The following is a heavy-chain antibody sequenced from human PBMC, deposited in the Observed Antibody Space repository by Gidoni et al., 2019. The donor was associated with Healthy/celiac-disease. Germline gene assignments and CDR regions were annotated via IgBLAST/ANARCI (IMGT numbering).Heavy chain of an antibody. CDR3: ARDRGVRGSDYGMDV. V-gene: IGHV4-31*02. CDR2: IYYSGST. Sequence: SWIRQHPGKGLEWIGYIYYSGSTYYNPSLKSRVTISVDTSKNQFSLKLSSVTAADTAVYYCARDRGVRGSDYGMDVWGQGTTVTVSS. J-gene: IGHJ6*02. D-gene: IGHD3-10*01.